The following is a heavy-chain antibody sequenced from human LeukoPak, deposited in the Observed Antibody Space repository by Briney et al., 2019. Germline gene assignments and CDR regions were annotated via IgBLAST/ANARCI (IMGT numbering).Heavy chain of an antibody. D-gene: IGHD3-3*01. J-gene: IGHJ5*02. CDR1: GFTFSSYA. Sequence: GSLRLSCSASGFTFSSYAMSWVRQAPGKGLEWVSAISGSGGSTYYADSVKGRFTISRDNSKNTLYLQMNSLRAEDTAVYYCARGLPGFWSGLRFDPWGQGTLVTVSS. CDR2: ISGSGGST. V-gene: IGHV3-23*01. CDR3: ARGLPGFWSGLRFDP.